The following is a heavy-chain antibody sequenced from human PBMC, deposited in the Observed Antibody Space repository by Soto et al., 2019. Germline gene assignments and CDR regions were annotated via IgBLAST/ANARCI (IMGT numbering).Heavy chain of an antibody. CDR1: GGSISSGGYY. Sequence: SETLSLTCTVSGGSISSGGYYWSWIRQHPGKGLEWIGYIYYSGSTYYNPSLKSRVTISVDTSKNQFSLKLSSVTAADTAVYYCARDGAPSNWLDPWGQGTLVTVSS. CDR3: ARDGAPSNWLDP. V-gene: IGHV4-31*03. D-gene: IGHD3-16*01. CDR2: IYYSGST. J-gene: IGHJ5*02.